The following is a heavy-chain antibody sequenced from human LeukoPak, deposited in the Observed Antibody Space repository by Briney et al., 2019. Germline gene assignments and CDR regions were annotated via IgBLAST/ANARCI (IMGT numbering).Heavy chain of an antibody. J-gene: IGHJ6*02. Sequence: GGSLRLSCAASGFTFSSYRMSWVRQAPGKGLEWVANIKQDGSEKYYVDSVKGRFTISRDNAKNSLYLQMNSLRAEDTAVYYCASNLPAPDVWGQGTTVTVSS. CDR1: GFTFSSYR. CDR2: IKQDGSEK. V-gene: IGHV3-7*01. CDR3: ASNLPAPDV.